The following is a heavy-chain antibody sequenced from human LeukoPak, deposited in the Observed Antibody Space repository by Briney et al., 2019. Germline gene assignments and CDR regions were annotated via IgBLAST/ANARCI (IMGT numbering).Heavy chain of an antibody. D-gene: IGHD3-16*01. Sequence: SETLSLTCTVSGGSISSSSYYWGWIRQPPGKGLEWIGYIYYSGSTNYNPSLKSRDTISVDTSKNQFTLKLSSVTAADTAVYYCARGRYGWLPFDYWGQGTLVTVSS. J-gene: IGHJ4*02. CDR1: GGSISSSSYY. CDR3: ARGRYGWLPFDY. V-gene: IGHV4-61*05. CDR2: IYYSGST.